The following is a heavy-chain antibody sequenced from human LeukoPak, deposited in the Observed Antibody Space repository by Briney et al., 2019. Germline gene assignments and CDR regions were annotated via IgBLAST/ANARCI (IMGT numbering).Heavy chain of an antibody. J-gene: IGHJ6*04. Sequence: GGSLRLSCAASGFTFSSYEMNWVRQAPGKGLEWVSYISSSGSTIYYADSVKGRFTISRDNAKNSLYLQMNSLRAEDTAVYYCAELGITMIGGVWGKGTTVTTSS. CDR1: GFTFSSYE. CDR2: ISSSGSTI. V-gene: IGHV3-48*03. D-gene: IGHD3-10*02. CDR3: AELGITMIGGV.